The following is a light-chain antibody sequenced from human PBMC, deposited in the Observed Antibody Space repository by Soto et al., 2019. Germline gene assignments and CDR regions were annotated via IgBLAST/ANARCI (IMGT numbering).Light chain of an antibody. CDR2: DVS. CDR1: SSDVGNNNY. J-gene: IGLJ2*01. Sequence: QSALTQPASVSGSPGQSITISCTGPSSDVGNNNYVSWYQQHPGKPPKLMIYDVSNRPSGVSSRFSGAKSGNTASLTISGRQAEDEADYYCSSYTSSSTSFGGGTKVTVL. V-gene: IGLV2-14*01. CDR3: SSYTSSSTS.